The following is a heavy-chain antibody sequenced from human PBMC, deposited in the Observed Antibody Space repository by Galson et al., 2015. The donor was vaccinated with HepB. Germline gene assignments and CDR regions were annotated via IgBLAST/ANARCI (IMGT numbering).Heavy chain of an antibody. J-gene: IGHJ4*02. Sequence: SVKVSCKASGYNFPSYTIHWLRQAPGQSLEWMGWTSPGDGSPAYSHKFQGRVTISRDTPATTAYLGLSSLRSEDTAVYYCASLYYDVSGNPDFWGQGTLVTVSS. D-gene: IGHD3-10*01. CDR2: TSPGDGSP. CDR3: ASLYYDVSGNPDF. V-gene: IGHV1-3*01. CDR1: GYNFPSYT.